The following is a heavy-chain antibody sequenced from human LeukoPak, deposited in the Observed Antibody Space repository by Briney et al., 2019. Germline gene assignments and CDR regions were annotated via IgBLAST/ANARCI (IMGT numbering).Heavy chain of an antibody. CDR3: ARVRYCSSTSCPWGANWFDP. D-gene: IGHD2-2*01. Sequence: PSETLSLTCAVYGGSFSGYYWSWIRQPPGRGLEWIGEINHSGSTNYNPSLKSRVTISVDTSKNQFSLKLSSVTAADTAVYYCARVRYCSSTSCPWGANWFDPWGQGTLVTVSS. CDR1: GGSFSGYY. J-gene: IGHJ5*02. V-gene: IGHV4-34*01. CDR2: INHSGST.